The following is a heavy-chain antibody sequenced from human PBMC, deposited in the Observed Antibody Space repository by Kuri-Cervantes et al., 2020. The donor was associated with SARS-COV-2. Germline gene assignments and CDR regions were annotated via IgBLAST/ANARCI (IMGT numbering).Heavy chain of an antibody. CDR3: ARGRYGDGS. D-gene: IGHD4-17*01. V-gene: IGHV1-8*01. Sequence: ASVKVSCKASGYTFTSYDINWVRQATGQGLEWMGWISAYNGNTNYAQKFQGRVTMTRNTSISTAYMELSSLRSEDTAVYYCARGRYGDGSWGQGTLVTVSS. J-gene: IGHJ5*02. CDR2: ISAYNGNT. CDR1: GYTFTSYD.